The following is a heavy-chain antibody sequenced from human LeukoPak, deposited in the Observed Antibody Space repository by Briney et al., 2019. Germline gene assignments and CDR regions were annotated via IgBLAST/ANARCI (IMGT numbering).Heavy chain of an antibody. Sequence: GGSLRLSCAASGFTFSSYAMSWVRQAPGKGLEWVSAISGSGGSTYYADSVKGRFTISRDNSKNTLYLQMNGLRAEDTAVYYCAKEDGYSSGWYVKGFDYWGQGTLVTVSS. CDR3: AKEDGYSSGWYVKGFDY. J-gene: IGHJ4*02. D-gene: IGHD6-19*01. CDR1: GFTFSSYA. CDR2: ISGSGGST. V-gene: IGHV3-23*01.